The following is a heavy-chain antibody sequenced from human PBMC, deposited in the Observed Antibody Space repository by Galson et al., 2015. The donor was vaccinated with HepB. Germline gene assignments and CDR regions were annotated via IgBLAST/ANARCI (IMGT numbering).Heavy chain of an antibody. CDR3: VRQRNPRDAFDV. Sequence: QSGAEVKKPGESLRISCKGSGYSFTNYWISWVRQMPGKGLEWMGRIDPSDSYNGYGPSFQGHVAISADKSSATAYLQWSSLKASDTAMYYGVRQRNPRDAFDVWGQGTMVTVSS. J-gene: IGHJ3*01. V-gene: IGHV5-10-1*01. CDR2: IDPSDSYN. CDR1: GYSFTNYW.